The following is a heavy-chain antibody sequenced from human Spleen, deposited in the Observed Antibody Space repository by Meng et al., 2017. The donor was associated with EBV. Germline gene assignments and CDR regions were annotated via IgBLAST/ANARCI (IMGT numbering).Heavy chain of an antibody. D-gene: IGHD5-18*01. CDR3: VRLDTAMVIRAYFDC. Sequence: QLQVWGPGLVKPSGTLSLPFPGSGGFMRSSNGWSGVRNPPGKGLEWIGEIYHRGRTTYNPSLKSRVTISVDKSKNQFSLRLNSMTAADTAIYYCVRLDTAMVIRAYFDCWGQGTLVTVSS. CDR2: IYHRGRT. V-gene: IGHV4-4*02. CDR1: GGFMRSSNG. J-gene: IGHJ4*02.